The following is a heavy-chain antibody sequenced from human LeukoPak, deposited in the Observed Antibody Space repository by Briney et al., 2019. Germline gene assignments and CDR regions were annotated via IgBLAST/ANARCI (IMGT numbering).Heavy chain of an antibody. CDR1: GYTFTGYY. J-gene: IGHJ4*02. Sequence: GASVKVSCKASGYTFTGYYMHWVRQAPGQGLEWMGWINPNSGGTNYAQKFQGRVTMTRDTSISTAYMELSRLRSEDTAVYYCARDLGLPMTLHLATTGTHLLGYWGQGTLVTVSS. CDR3: ARDLGLPMTLHLATTGTHLLGY. D-gene: IGHD1-1*01. V-gene: IGHV1-2*02. CDR2: INPNSGGT.